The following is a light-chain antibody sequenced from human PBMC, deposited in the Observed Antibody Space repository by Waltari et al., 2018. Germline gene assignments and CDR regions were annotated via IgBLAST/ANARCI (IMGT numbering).Light chain of an antibody. V-gene: IGLV2-14*03. Sequence: QSALTQPASVSGSPGQSITISCTGTSSDVGAYNYVSWYQQHPGKAPKLIIFDVSNRPSGGPNRFSGSKSGNTASLTISGLQAEDEADYYCSSYISSSTLELFGGGTSLTVL. CDR2: DVS. CDR3: SSYISSSTLEL. J-gene: IGLJ2*01. CDR1: SSDVGAYNY.